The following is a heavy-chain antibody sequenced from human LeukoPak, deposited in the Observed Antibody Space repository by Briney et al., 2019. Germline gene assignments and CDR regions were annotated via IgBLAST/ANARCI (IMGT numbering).Heavy chain of an antibody. D-gene: IGHD6-19*01. V-gene: IGHV3-9*03. Sequence: PGRSLRLSCAASGFTFDDYAMHWVRQAPGKGLEWVSGISWNSGSLGYADSVKGRFTISKDNAKNSLYLQMNSLRAEDMALYYCAKDSASGQLAGTAFDIWGQGTMVTVSS. J-gene: IGHJ3*02. CDR1: GFTFDDYA. CDR3: AKDSASGQLAGTAFDI. CDR2: ISWNSGSL.